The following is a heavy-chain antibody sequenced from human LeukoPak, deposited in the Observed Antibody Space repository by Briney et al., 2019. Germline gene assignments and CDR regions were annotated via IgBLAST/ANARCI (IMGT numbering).Heavy chain of an antibody. V-gene: IGHV3-48*02. Sequence: GGSLRLSCAASGFXFSDTPMSWVRQAPGKGLEWLSYISSSSSVIQYADSIRGRFTISRDNAKSSLYLQMNSLRDEDTAVYYCARDPQHSWFDPWGQGTQVTVSS. CDR3: ARDPQHSWFDP. CDR2: ISSSSSVI. J-gene: IGHJ5*02. CDR1: GFXFSDTP.